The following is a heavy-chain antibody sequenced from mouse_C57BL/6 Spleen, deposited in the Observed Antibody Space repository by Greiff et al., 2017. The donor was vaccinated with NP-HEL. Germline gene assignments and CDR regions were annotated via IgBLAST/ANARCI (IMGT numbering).Heavy chain of an antibody. V-gene: IGHV1-72*01. Sequence: VQLQQSGAELVKPGASVKLSCKASGYTFTSYWMHWVKQRPGRGLEWIGRIDPNRGGTKYNEKFKSKATLTVDKPSSTAYMQLSSLTSEDSAVYYCARFSDGYYGGAMDYWGQGTSVTVSS. CDR3: ARFSDGYYGGAMDY. D-gene: IGHD2-3*01. CDR1: GYTFTSYW. J-gene: IGHJ4*01. CDR2: IDPNRGGT.